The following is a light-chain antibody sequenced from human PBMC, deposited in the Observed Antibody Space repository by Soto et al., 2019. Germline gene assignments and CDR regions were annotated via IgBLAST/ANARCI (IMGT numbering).Light chain of an antibody. V-gene: IGLV1-44*01. CDR1: TSNIGSNT. CDR3: AAWDDSLNGYV. Sequence: VLTQPPSASGTPGQGVPISCSGITSNIGSNTVNWYQQLPGTAPKLLIYNNNQRPSGVPDRFSGSKSGTSASLAIGGLQSEDEADYYCAAWDDSLNGYVFGTGTKVTVL. J-gene: IGLJ1*01. CDR2: NNN.